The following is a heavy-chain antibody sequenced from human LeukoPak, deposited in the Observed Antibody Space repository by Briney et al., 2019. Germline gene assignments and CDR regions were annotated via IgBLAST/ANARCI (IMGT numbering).Heavy chain of an antibody. V-gene: IGHV4-38-2*02. D-gene: IGHD2-2*01. CDR3: ARRPATVDY. CDR1: GYSISSGYY. Sequence: SETLSLTCTVSGYSISSGYYWGWIRQPPGKGLEWIGSIYHSGSTYYNPSLKSRVTISVDTSKNQFSLKLSSVTAADTAVYYCARRPATVDYWGQGTLVTVSS. J-gene: IGHJ4*02. CDR2: IYHSGST.